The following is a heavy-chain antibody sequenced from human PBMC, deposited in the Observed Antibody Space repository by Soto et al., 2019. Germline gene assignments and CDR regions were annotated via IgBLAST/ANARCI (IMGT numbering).Heavy chain of an antibody. Sequence: PSETLSLTCTVSGGSISSGGYYWSWIRQHPGKGLEWIGYIYYSGSTYYNPSLKSRVTISVDTSKNQFSLKLSSVTAADTAVYYCARMKSSHRITSFGVAINWFDLWGQRTLVTVSS. D-gene: IGHD3-3*01. CDR3: ARMKSSHRITSFGVAINWFDL. CDR2: IYYSGST. J-gene: IGHJ5*02. CDR1: GGSISSGGYY. V-gene: IGHV4-31*03.